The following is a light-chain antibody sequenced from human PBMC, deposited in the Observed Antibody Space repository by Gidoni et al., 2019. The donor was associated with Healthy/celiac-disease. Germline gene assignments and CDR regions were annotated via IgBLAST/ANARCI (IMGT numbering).Light chain of an antibody. CDR1: QSVSSSY. V-gene: IGKV3-20*01. CDR3: QQYGSSPRT. Sequence: EIVLTQSPGTLSLSQGERATLSSSASQSVSSSYLAWYQQKPGQAPRRLIYGASSRATGIPDRFSGSGSGTDFTLTISRLEPEDFAVYYCQQYGSSPRTFGPGTKVDIK. CDR2: GAS. J-gene: IGKJ3*01.